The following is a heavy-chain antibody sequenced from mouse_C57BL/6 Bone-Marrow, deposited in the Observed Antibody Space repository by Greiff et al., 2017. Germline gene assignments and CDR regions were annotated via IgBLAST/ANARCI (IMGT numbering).Heavy chain of an antibody. J-gene: IGHJ2*01. CDR2: IDPADSYT. V-gene: IGHV1-50*01. D-gene: IGHD2-4*01. CDR1: GYTFTSYW. CDR3: AREGLRQEAYFDY. Sequence: QVQLQQPGAELVKPGASVKLSCKASGYTFTSYWMQWVKQRPGQGLEWIGEIDPADSYTNYNHKFKGKATLTVDTSSSTAYMQLSSLTAEDSAVYYCAREGLRQEAYFDYWGQGTTLTVSS.